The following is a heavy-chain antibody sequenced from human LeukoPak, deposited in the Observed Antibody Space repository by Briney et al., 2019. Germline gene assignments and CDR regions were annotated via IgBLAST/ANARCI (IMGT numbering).Heavy chain of an antibody. D-gene: IGHD3-9*01. CDR1: GFTVSSNY. CDR3: ARGYFDWLLNY. CDR2: IYSGGST. J-gene: IGHJ4*02. Sequence: GGSLRLSCAASGFTVSSNYMSWVRQAPGKGLEWVSVIYSGGSTYYADSVKGRFTISRDNSKNTLYLQMNSLRAEDTAVYYCARGYFDWLLNYWGQGTLVTVSS. V-gene: IGHV3-53*01.